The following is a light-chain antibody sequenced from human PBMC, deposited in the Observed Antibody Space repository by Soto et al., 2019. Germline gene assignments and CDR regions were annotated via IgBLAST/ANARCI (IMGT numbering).Light chain of an antibody. CDR2: GAS. Sequence: EIVFTQSPGTLSFSQGERATLSCRASQSVSSSYLAWYQQKPGQAPRLLIYGASSRATGIPDRFSGSGSGTDFTLTISRLEPEDFAVYYCQQYGSSPWTFGQGTKVDIK. J-gene: IGKJ1*01. CDR1: QSVSSSY. V-gene: IGKV3-20*01. CDR3: QQYGSSPWT.